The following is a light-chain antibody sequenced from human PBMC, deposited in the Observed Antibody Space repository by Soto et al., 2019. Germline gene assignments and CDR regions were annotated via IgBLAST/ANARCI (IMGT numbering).Light chain of an antibody. CDR2: DAS. Sequence: GDRVTITCRASQRMSGWLAWHQQKSGRAPKLLIYDASSLEGGVPSRFSGSGSGTEFTLTISSLQADDFATYYCQQYSAYPYTCGQGTKGDIK. CDR1: QRMSGW. J-gene: IGKJ2*01. V-gene: IGKV1-5*01. CDR3: QQYSAYPYT.